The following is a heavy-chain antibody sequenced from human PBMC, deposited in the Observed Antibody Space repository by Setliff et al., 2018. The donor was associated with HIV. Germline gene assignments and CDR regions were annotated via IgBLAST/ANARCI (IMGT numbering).Heavy chain of an antibody. CDR2: IYHSGST. CDR1: GYSISSGFY. J-gene: IGHJ3*02. CDR3: ARILLYDSSAYFVNAFDI. Sequence: SETLSLTCAVSGYSISSGFYWGWIRQPPGKGLEWIGSIYHSGSTYYNPSLRSRVTMSLDKSKNQFSLRLSSVTAADTAVYYCARILLYDSSAYFVNAFDIWGQGTVVTVSS. D-gene: IGHD3-22*01. V-gene: IGHV4-38-2*01.